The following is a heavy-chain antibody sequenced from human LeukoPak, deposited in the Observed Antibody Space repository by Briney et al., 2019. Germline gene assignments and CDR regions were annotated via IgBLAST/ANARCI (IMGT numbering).Heavy chain of an antibody. Sequence: SETLSLTCTVSGGSISSYYWSWIRQPPGKGLEWIGYIYYSGSTNYNPSLKSRVTISVDTSKNQFSLKLSSVTAEDTAVYYCARAVGATVGYFDYWGQGTLVTVSS. V-gene: IGHV4-59*01. J-gene: IGHJ4*02. CDR3: ARAVGATVGYFDY. CDR2: IYYSGST. CDR1: GGSISSYY. D-gene: IGHD3-10*01.